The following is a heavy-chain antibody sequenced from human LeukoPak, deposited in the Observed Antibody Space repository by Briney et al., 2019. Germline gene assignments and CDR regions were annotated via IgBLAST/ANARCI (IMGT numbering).Heavy chain of an antibody. Sequence: SSETLSLTCTVSGGSISSSSYYWGWIRQPPGKGLEWIGSIYYSGSTYYNPSLKSRVTISVDTSKNQFSLKLSSVTAADTAVYYCARQTTSLWFDPWGQGTLVTVSS. D-gene: IGHD4-11*01. CDR1: GGSISSSSYY. CDR3: ARQTTSLWFDP. J-gene: IGHJ5*02. CDR2: IYYSGST. V-gene: IGHV4-39*01.